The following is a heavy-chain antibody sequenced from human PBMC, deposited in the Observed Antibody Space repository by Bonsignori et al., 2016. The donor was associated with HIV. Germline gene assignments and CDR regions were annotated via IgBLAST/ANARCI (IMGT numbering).Heavy chain of an antibody. CDR3: AREGGDTSAFDI. J-gene: IGHJ3*02. D-gene: IGHD2-21*01. V-gene: IGHV3-53*01. Sequence: WIRQPPGKGLEWVSVIYSGGSTYYADSVKGRFTISRDNSKNMLYLQMNSLRAEDTAVYYCAREGGDTSAFDIWGQGTMVTVSS. CDR2: IYSGGST.